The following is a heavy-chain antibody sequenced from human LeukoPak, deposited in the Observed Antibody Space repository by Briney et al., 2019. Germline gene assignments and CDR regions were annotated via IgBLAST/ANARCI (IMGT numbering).Heavy chain of an antibody. CDR3: ATDYYVSGSYYRLFY. V-gene: IGHV3-20*04. J-gene: IGHJ4*02. CDR1: GFTFDDYG. Sequence: AGGSLRLSCAASGFTFDDYGMSWVRQAPGKGLEWVSGINWNGSGAGYADSVKGRFTISRDNAKNTLYLQMNNLRAEDTAIYYCATDYYVSGSYYRLFYWGQGTLVTVSS. CDR2: INWNGSGA. D-gene: IGHD3-10*01.